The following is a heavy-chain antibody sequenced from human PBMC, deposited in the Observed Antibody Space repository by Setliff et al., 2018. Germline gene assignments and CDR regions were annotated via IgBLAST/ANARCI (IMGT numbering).Heavy chain of an antibody. J-gene: IGHJ4*02. V-gene: IGHV4-4*02. CDR2: IYHDGNS. Sequence: SETLSLTCAVFGVSINSLTWWSWVRQTPGRGFEWIGEIYHDGNSNFAPSVHYSPSLKSRAIMSIDKSKNQFSLNLSSVTAADTAVYYCARGGGRYHAASWGQGTMVTVSS. D-gene: IGHD1-26*01. CDR1: GVSINSLTW. CDR3: ARGGGRYHAAS.